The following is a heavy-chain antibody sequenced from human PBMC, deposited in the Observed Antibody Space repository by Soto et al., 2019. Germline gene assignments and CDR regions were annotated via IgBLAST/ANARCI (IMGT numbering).Heavy chain of an antibody. V-gene: IGHV1-69*13. J-gene: IGHJ6*02. CDR3: ARVWTGTAMATGAYYYYYYGMDV. CDR2: IIPIFGTA. D-gene: IGHD5-18*01. CDR1: GGTFSSYA. Sequence: GASVKVSCKASGGTFSSYAIGWVRQAPGQGLEWMGGIIPIFGTANYAQKFQGRVTITADESTSTAYMELSSLRSEDTAVYYCARVWTGTAMATGAYYYYYYGMDVWGQGTTVTVSS.